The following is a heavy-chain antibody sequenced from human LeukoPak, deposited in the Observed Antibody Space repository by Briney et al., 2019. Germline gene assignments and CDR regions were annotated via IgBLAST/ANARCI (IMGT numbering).Heavy chain of an antibody. J-gene: IGHJ4*02. CDR1: GFTFSGSA. D-gene: IGHD6-19*01. Sequence: GGSLRLSCAASGFTFSGSAMHWVRQTSGKGLEWVGRISSKANSYATAYAASVKGRFTISRDDSKNTAYLQMNSLKTEDTAVYYCTRGPLYSCGWYLPFDYWGQGTLVTVSS. V-gene: IGHV3-73*01. CDR3: TRGPLYSCGWYLPFDY. CDR2: ISSKANSYAT.